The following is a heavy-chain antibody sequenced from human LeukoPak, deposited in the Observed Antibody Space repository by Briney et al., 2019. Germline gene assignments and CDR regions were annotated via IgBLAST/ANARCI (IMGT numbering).Heavy chain of an antibody. V-gene: IGHV3-7*05. D-gene: IGHD1-1*01. CDR1: GFTFTSYW. J-gene: IGHJ4*02. CDR3: AREYNWNDCYFDY. Sequence: GGSLRLSCAVSGFTFTSYWMSWVRQTPGKGLEWVANIKQDGSETNYMDSVKGRFTISRDNAKNSLYLQMNSLRAEDTAVYYCAREYNWNDCYFDYWGQGTLVTVSS. CDR2: IKQDGSET.